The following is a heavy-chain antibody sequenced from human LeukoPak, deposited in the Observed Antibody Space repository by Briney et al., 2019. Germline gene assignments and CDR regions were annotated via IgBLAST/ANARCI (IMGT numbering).Heavy chain of an antibody. D-gene: IGHD3-22*01. Sequence: ASVKVSCKVSGYTLTELSMHWVRQAPGKGLEWMGGFDPEDGETIYAQKFQGRVTMTEDTSTDTAYMELSSLRSEGTAVYYCATDPWDYDSSGYEFDYWGQGTLVTVSS. CDR1: GYTLTELS. CDR2: FDPEDGET. CDR3: ATDPWDYDSSGYEFDY. V-gene: IGHV1-24*01. J-gene: IGHJ4*02.